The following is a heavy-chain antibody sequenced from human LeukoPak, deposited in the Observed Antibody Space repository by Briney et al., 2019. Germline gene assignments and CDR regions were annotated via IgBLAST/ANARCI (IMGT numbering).Heavy chain of an antibody. Sequence: PGGSLRLSCAASGFTFSSHGMSWVRQAPGKGLGWVSGIVGGAGGTYYADSVKGRFTISRDNSKNTLYLQMNSLRAEDTAVYYCAKDQIAAATMDYLGPGDIWGQGTMVTVSS. CDR1: GFTFSSHG. J-gene: IGHJ3*02. CDR2: IVGGAGGT. D-gene: IGHD6-13*01. V-gene: IGHV3-23*01. CDR3: AKDQIAAATMDYLGPGDI.